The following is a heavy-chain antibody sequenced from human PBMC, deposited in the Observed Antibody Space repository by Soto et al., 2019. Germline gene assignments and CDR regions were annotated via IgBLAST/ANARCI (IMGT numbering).Heavy chain of an antibody. D-gene: IGHD3-10*01. Sequence: GASVKVSCKASGCTFSSYAISWVRQAPGQGLEWMGGIIPIIGTANYSQKFQGRVTITRDTSASTAYMELSSLRSEDTAVYYCARVSYYGSGSYDYWGQGTLVTVS. CDR2: IIPIIGTA. CDR3: ARVSYYGSGSYDY. J-gene: IGHJ4*02. CDR1: GCTFSSYA. V-gene: IGHV1-69*05.